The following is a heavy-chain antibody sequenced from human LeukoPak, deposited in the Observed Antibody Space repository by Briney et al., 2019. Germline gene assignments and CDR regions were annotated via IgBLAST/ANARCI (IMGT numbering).Heavy chain of an antibody. CDR1: GFTFSSYE. CDR2: ISSSGSTI. D-gene: IGHD6-19*01. CDR3: AREQWLVFHPGSGSFDY. Sequence: GGSLRLSCAASGFTFSSYEMNWVRQAPGKGLEWVSYISSSGSTIYYADSVKGRFTISRDNAKNSLYLQMNSLRAEDTAVYYCAREQWLVFHPGSGSFDYWGQGTLVTVSS. J-gene: IGHJ4*02. V-gene: IGHV3-48*03.